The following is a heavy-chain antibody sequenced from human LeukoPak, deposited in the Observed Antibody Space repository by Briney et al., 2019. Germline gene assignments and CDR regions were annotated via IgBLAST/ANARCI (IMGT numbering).Heavy chain of an antibody. CDR1: GFTFSTST. V-gene: IGHV3-21*01. CDR2: ISGDSSHI. D-gene: IGHD1-26*01. Sequence: GGSLRLSCAASGFTFSTSTMEWVRQAPGKGLEWVSSISGDSSHIYYADSVAGRFTISRDNAKNSLYLQMNSLRAEDTAVYYCARAPRETGSYFLPTPAEYFQHWGQGTLVTVSS. CDR3: ARAPRETGSYFLPTPAEYFQH. J-gene: IGHJ1*01.